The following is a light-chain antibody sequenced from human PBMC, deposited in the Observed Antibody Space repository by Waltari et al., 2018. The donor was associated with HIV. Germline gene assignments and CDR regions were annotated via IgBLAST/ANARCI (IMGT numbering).Light chain of an antibody. CDR3: QSTDSGGLHVI. J-gene: IGLJ2*01. CDR1: VLPRRY. Sequence: SYELTQPPSVSVYPGQTAVITCSGDVLPRRYSYWYQQKPGRALVVVMYKHRERPSGIPERFSGSISGTTVTLTITGVQAADEADYYCQSTDSGGLHVIFGGGTKLTVL. CDR2: KHR. V-gene: IGLV3-25*03.